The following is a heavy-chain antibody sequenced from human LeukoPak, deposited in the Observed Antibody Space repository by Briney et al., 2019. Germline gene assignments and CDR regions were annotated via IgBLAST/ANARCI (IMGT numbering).Heavy chain of an antibody. CDR2: INHSGST. V-gene: IGHV4-34*01. Sequence: SETLSLTCAVYGGSFSGYYWSWLRQPPGKGMEWIGEINHSGSTNYNPSLKSRVTISVDTSKNQFSLKLSSVTAADTAVYYCARGHTITTVTTCEPGNCFDPWGQGTLVTVSS. CDR3: ARGHTITTVTTCEPGNCFDP. CDR1: GGSFSGYY. D-gene: IGHD4-11*01. J-gene: IGHJ5*02.